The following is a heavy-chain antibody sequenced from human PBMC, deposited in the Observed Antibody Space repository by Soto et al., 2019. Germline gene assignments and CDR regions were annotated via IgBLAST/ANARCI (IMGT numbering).Heavy chain of an antibody. CDR2: ISSSSSTI. D-gene: IGHD6-19*01. CDR1: GFTFSSYS. J-gene: IGHJ4*02. CDR3: AKDRMPVSGTLFDF. V-gene: IGHV3-48*01. Sequence: LRLSCAASGFTFSSYSMNWVRQAPGKGLEWVSYISSSSSTIYYADSVKGRFTISRDNAKNSLYLQMNSLRAEDTAVYYCAKDRMPVSGTLFDFWGQGILVTVSS.